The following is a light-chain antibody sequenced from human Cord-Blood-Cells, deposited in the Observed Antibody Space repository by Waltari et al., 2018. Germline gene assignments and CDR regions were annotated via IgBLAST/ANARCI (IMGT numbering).Light chain of an antibody. CDR2: EGS. J-gene: IGLJ2*01. CDR3: CSYAGSSTFDVV. Sequence: QSALTQPASLPGSPGQSITTSCTGTCSDVGIYNFCSCIQQHPGKAPKLMIYEGSNRPSGVSNRFSGSKSGNTASLTISGLQAEDEADYYCCSYAGSSTFDVVFGGGTKLTVL. CDR1: CSDVGIYNF. V-gene: IGLV2-23*03.